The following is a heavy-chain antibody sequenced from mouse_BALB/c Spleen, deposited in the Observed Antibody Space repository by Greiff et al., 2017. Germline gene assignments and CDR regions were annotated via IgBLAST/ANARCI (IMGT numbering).Heavy chain of an antibody. J-gene: IGHJ4*01. V-gene: IGHV1S137*01. D-gene: IGHD2-12*01. CDR1: GYTFTDYA. Sequence: QVQLQQSGAELVRPGVSVKISCKGSGYTFTDYAMHWVKQSHAKSLEWIGVISTYYGDASYNQKFKGKATMTVDKSSSTAYMELARLTSEDSAIYYCARGYYNAMDYWGQGTTLTVSS. CDR3: ARGYYNAMDY. CDR2: ISTYYGDA.